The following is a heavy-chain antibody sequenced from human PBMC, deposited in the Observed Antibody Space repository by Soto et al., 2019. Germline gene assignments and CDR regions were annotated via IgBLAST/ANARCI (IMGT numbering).Heavy chain of an antibody. CDR1: GFTFSSYA. V-gene: IGHV3-30-3*01. CDR2: ISYDGSNK. Sequence: GGSLRLSCAASGFTFSSYAMHWVRQAPGKGLEWVAVISYDGSNKYYADPVKGRFTISRDNSKNTLYLQMNSLRAEDTAVYYCARRLAAGEYYYGMDVWGQGTTVTVSS. J-gene: IGHJ6*02. D-gene: IGHD6-13*01. CDR3: ARRLAAGEYYYGMDV.